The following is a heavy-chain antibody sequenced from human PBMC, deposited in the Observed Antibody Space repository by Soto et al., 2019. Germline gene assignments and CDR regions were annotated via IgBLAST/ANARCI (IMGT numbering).Heavy chain of an antibody. CDR1: GYSFTRYG. D-gene: IGHD3-16*01. CDR3: AMVDVYVTPSPQDV. J-gene: IGHJ6*02. Sequence: QVQLVQSRAEVKTPGASVKVSCKASGYSFTRYGIAWARQAPGQGLEWMGWINTYNGNTNYAQNLQGRVTLTTDPSTSTAYMALTILRSNDTAIYYCAMVDVYVTPSPQDVWGQGTTVIVSS. CDR2: INTYNGNT. V-gene: IGHV1-18*01.